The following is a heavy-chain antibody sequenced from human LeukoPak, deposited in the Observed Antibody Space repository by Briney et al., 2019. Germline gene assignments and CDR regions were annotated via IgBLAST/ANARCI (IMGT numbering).Heavy chain of an antibody. D-gene: IGHD6-25*01. CDR1: GFTFSNYV. CDR3: ARRTAATYHFDY. Sequence: PGGSLRLSSAASGFTFSNYVMTWVRQAPGKGLEWVSIINPSGGTTYYADSVKGRFTISRDNSKNTLYLQMNSLRAEDTAVYYCARRTAATYHFDYWGQGTLVTVS. J-gene: IGHJ4*02. CDR2: INPSGGTT. V-gene: IGHV3-23*01.